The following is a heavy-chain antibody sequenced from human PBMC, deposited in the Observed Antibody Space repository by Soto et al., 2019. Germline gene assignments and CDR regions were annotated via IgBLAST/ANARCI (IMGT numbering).Heavy chain of an antibody. J-gene: IGHJ6*02. V-gene: IGHV1-69*06. CDR1: GGTFSSYA. CDR2: IIPIFGTA. D-gene: IGHD2-15*01. Sequence: SVKVSCKASGGTFSSYAISWVRQAPGQGLEWMGGIIPIFGTANYAQKFQGRVTITADKSTSTAYMELSSLRSEDTAVYYCARSIDLQYIVVVVAASYGMDVWGQGTTVTVSS. CDR3: ARSIDLQYIVVVVAASYGMDV.